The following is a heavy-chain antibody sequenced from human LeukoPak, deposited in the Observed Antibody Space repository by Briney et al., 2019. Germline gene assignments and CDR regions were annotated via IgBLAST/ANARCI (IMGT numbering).Heavy chain of an antibody. CDR2: INHSGST. V-gene: IGHV4-34*01. J-gene: IGHJ5*02. CDR1: GGSFSGHY. CDR3: ARAAPADGFDP. Sequence: PSETLSLTCAVYGGSFSGHYWSWIRQPPGKGLEWIGEINHSGSTNYNPSLKSRVTISVDTSKNQFSLKLSSVTAADTAVYYCARAAPADGFDPWGQGTLVTVSS.